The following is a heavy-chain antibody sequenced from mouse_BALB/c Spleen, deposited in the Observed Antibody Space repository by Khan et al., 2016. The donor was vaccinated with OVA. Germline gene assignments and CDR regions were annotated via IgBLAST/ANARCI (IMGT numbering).Heavy chain of an antibody. CDR3: ARSVTITTVVATDFDY. CDR2: ISYSGRT. V-gene: IGHV3-2*02. D-gene: IGHD1-1*01. CDR1: VYSITSDYA. J-gene: IGHJ2*01. Sequence: QLEESGPGLVKPSQSLSLTCTVTVYSITSDYAWNWIRQFPGNKLEWMGYISYSGRTSYNPSLKSRISITRDTSKNQFFLQLNSVTTEDTATYYCARSVTITTVVATDFDYWGQGTTLTVSS.